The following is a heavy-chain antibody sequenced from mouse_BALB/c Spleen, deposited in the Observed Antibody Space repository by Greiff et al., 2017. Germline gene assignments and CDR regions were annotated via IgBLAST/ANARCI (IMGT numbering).Heavy chain of an antibody. CDR3: ARYCDSYFDY. Sequence: EVKLMESGPGLVKPSQSLSLTCTVTGYSITSDYAWNWIRQFPGNKLEWMGYISYSGSTSYNPSLKSRISITRDTSKNQFFLQLNSVTTEDTATYYCARYCDSYFDYWGQGTTLTVSS. CDR1: GYSITSDYA. V-gene: IGHV3-2*02. J-gene: IGHJ2*01. CDR2: ISYSGST. D-gene: IGHD2-4*01.